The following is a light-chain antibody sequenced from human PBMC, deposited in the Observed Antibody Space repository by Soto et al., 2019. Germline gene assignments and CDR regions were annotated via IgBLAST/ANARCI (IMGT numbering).Light chain of an antibody. J-gene: IGKJ1*01. Sequence: DIQMTQSPSSLSASVGDRFTITCRAIQGISNYLAWYQQKPGKVPKLLIYAASTLQSGVPSRCSGSGYGTDFTLTISSLQPDDVATYYCQKYNSAPWTFGQGTKVEIK. CDR2: AAS. CDR3: QKYNSAPWT. CDR1: QGISNY. V-gene: IGKV1-27*01.